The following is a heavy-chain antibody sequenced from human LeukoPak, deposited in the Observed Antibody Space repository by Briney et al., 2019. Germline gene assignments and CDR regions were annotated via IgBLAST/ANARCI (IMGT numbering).Heavy chain of an antibody. Sequence: SVKVSCKASGGTFSSYAITWVRQAPGQGLEWMGRIIPILGIANYAQKFQGRVTITADKSTSTAYMELSSLRSEDTAVYYCARDPSAASNPSSIAARMDVWGQGTTVTVSS. V-gene: IGHV1-69*04. J-gene: IGHJ6*02. CDR2: IIPILGIA. CDR3: ARDPSAASNPSSIAARMDV. CDR1: GGTFSSYA. D-gene: IGHD6-6*01.